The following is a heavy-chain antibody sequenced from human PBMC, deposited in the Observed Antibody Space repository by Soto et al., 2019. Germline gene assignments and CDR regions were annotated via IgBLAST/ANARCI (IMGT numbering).Heavy chain of an antibody. V-gene: IGHV3-30-3*01. J-gene: IGHJ6*02. CDR2: ISYDGSNK. D-gene: IGHD3-9*01. CDR3: ASLHDLRYFDWLSAYDGMDV. Sequence: GGSLRLSCAASGFTFSSYAMHWVRQAPGKGLEWVAVISYDGSNKYYADSVKGRFTISRHNSKNTLYLQMNSLRAEDTAVYYCASLHDLRYFDWLSAYDGMDVWGQRTTVTVSS. CDR1: GFTFSSYA.